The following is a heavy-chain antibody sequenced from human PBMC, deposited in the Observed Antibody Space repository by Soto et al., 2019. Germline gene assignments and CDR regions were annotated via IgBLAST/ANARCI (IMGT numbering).Heavy chain of an antibody. CDR1: GGSISSYY. V-gene: IGHV4-59*08. CDR2: IYYSGST. D-gene: IGHD3-9*01. CDR3: ARQVLRYFRGGYYYYYMDV. J-gene: IGHJ6*03. Sequence: SETLSLPCTVSGGSISSYYWSWIRQPPGKGLEWIGYIYYSGSTNYNPSLKSRVTISVDTSKNQFSLNLSSVTAADTAVYDCARQVLRYFRGGYYYYYMDVWGKGTTVTVSS.